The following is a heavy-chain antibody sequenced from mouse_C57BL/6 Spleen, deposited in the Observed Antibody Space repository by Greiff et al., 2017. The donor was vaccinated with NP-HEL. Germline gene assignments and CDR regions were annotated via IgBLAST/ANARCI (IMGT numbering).Heavy chain of an antibody. CDR3: TPIYYGKGYVDY. CDR1: GFNIKDYY. J-gene: IGHJ2*01. CDR2: IDPEDGDT. V-gene: IGHV14-1*01. D-gene: IGHD2-1*01. Sequence: VQLQQSGAELVRPGASVKLSCTASGFNIKDYYMHWVKQRPEQGLEWIGRIDPEDGDTEYAPKFQGKATMTADTSSNTAYLQLSSLTSEDTAVYYCTPIYYGKGYVDYWGQGTTLTVSS.